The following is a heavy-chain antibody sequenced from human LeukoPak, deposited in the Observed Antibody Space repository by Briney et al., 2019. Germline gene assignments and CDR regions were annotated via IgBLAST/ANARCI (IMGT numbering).Heavy chain of an antibody. V-gene: IGHV3-48*03. CDR1: GFTFSGYE. D-gene: IGHD3-10*02. J-gene: IGHJ6*04. Sequence: GGSLRLSCAASGFTFSGYEMNWVRQAPGKGLEWVSYINSSGSTIYYADSVKGRFTISRDNAKNSLYLQMNSLRAEDTAVYYCAELGITMIGGVWGKGTTVTISS. CDR3: AELGITMIGGV. CDR2: INSSGSTI.